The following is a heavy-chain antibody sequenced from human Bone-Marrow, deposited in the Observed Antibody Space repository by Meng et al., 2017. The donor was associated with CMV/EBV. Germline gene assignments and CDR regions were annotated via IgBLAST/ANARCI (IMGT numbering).Heavy chain of an antibody. J-gene: IGHJ4*02. CDR3: ARGSGYQFDY. CDR2: ISSSSSYI. V-gene: IGHV3-21*01. CDR1: GFTVSSNY. D-gene: IGHD3-22*01. Sequence: GESLKISCAASGFTVSSNYMSWVRQAPGKGLEWVSSISSSSSYIYYADSVKGRFTISRDNAKNSLYLQMNSLRAEDTAVYYCARGSGYQFDYWGQGTLVTASS.